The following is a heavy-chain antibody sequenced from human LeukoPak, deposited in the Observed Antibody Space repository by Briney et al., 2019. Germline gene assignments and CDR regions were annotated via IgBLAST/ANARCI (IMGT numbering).Heavy chain of an antibody. CDR1: GGTFSSYA. D-gene: IGHD1-14*01. V-gene: IGHV1-69*04. J-gene: IGHJ3*02. CDR2: IIPILGIA. Sequence: GASVKVSCKASGGTFSSYAISWVRQAPGQGLKWMGRIIPILGIANYAQKFQGRVTITADKSTSTAYMELSSLRSEDTAVYYCASPIRTPWAFDIWGQGTMVTVSS. CDR3: ASPIRTPWAFDI.